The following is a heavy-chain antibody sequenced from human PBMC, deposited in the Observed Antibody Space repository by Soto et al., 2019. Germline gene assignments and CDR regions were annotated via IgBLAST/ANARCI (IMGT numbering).Heavy chain of an antibody. CDR1: GFTFSSYS. V-gene: IGHV3-21*01. J-gene: IGHJ6*02. Sequence: GGSLRLSCAASGFTFSSYSMNWVRQAPGKGLEWVASISSSSSYIYYADSVKGRFTISRDNAKNSLYLQMNSLRAEDTAVYYCXRDRTVTTYDYYYGMDVWGPGTTVTVSS. D-gene: IGHD4-4*01. CDR2: ISSSSSYI. CDR3: XRDRTVTTYDYYYGMDV.